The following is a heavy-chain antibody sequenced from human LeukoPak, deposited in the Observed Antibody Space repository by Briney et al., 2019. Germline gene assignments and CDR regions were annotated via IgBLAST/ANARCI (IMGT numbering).Heavy chain of an antibody. Sequence: SETLSLTCTVSGGSISSSPFSWGWVRQPPGRGLEWIGSIYYSGSTYYNPSLKSQVTISVDTSKNQFSLKLSSVTAADTAVYYCAREGASYYYDSSGYSNYYYYLIDVWGKGTTGTASS. CDR1: GGSISSSPFS. J-gene: IGHJ6*03. V-gene: IGHV4-39*07. CDR2: IYYSGST. CDR3: AREGASYYYDSSGYSNYYYYLIDV. D-gene: IGHD3-22*01.